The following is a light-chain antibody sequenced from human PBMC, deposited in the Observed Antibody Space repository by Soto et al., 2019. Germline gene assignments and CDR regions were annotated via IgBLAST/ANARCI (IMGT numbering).Light chain of an antibody. J-gene: IGLJ1*01. V-gene: IGLV1-44*01. CDR1: SSNIGGNT. CDR2: SSN. Sequence: QSVLTQPPSASGTPGQRVTISCSGSSSNIGGNTVNWYQQLPGTAPKLLIYSSNLRPSGVPDRFSGSKSGTSASLAISGLQSEDEADYSCAAWDDKLSGYVFGTGTKVTVL. CDR3: AAWDDKLSGYV.